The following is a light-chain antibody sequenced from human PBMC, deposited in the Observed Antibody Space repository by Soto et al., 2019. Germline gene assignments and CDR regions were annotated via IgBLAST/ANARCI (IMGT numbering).Light chain of an antibody. CDR3: QQYKNWPPIS. CDR2: DAS. V-gene: IGKV3-11*01. CDR1: QSISNY. J-gene: IGKJ5*01. Sequence: EIVLTQSPATLSLSPGERATLSCRASQSISNYLAWYQQKPGQAPRLLIHDASNRATGIPARFSGSGSGTDFTLTISSLEPEDFAVYYCQQYKNWPPISFGQGTRLEIK.